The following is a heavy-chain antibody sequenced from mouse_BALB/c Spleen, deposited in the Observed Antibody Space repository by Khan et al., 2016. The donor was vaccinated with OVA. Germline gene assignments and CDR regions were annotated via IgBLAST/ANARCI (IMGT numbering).Heavy chain of an antibody. CDR3: ARPYYYGSSYDTMDA. CDR2: IYPGNGNT. J-gene: IGHJ4*01. V-gene: IGHV1-63*02. D-gene: IGHD1-1*01. Sequence: QIQLVQSGAELVRPGTSVKMSCKAVGYTFTKYWIGWIKQRPGHGLEWVGDIYPGNGNTNYNEKFKGKATLTADTSSSTAYMHLNSLTSEDSAIYYCARPYYYGSSYDTMDAWGQGTSVTVSS. CDR1: GYTFTKYW.